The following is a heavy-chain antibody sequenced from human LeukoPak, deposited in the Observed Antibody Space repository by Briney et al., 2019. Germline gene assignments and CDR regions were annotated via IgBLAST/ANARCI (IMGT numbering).Heavy chain of an antibody. D-gene: IGHD4-23*01. CDR2: IYYSGST. CDR1: GGSISSSSYY. CDR3: ARLPWHSDYGGVDYFDY. V-gene: IGHV4-39*07. Sequence: SETLSLTCTVSGGSISSSSYYWGWIRQPPGKGLEWIGSIYYSGSTYYNPSLKSRVTISVDTSKNQFSLKLSSVTAADTAVYYCARLPWHSDYGGVDYFDYWGQGTLVTVSS. J-gene: IGHJ4*02.